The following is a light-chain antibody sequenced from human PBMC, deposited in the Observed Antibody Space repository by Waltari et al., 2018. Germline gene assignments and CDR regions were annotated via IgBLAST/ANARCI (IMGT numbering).Light chain of an antibody. CDR2: DAS. CDR3: QQRRTWPSIT. J-gene: IGKJ5*01. V-gene: IGKV3-11*01. CDR1: QSVGVN. Sequence: EIVLTQSPATLSLSPGQRGTLSCRASQSVGVNLAWYQQKPGQAPRPRIYDASNRATGLPARFSGSGSGTDFTLTITGLEPEDFAVYYCQQRRTWPSITFGQGTRLEI.